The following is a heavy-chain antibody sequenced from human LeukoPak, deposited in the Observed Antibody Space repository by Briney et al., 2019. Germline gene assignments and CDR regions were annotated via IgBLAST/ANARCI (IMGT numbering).Heavy chain of an antibody. D-gene: IGHD4-17*01. J-gene: IGHJ4*02. CDR2: ISYDGSNK. V-gene: IGHV3-33*05. CDR3: ATQHYGMAVY. Sequence: GRSLRLSCAASGFTFSSYGMPWVRQAPGKGLEWVAVISYDGSNKYYADSVKGRFTISRDNSKNTLYLQMSSLRAEDTAVYYCATQHYGMAVYWGQGTLVTVSS. CDR1: GFTFSSYG.